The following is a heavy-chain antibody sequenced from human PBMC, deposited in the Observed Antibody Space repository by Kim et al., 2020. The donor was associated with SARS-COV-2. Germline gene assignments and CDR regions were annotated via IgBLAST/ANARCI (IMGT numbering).Heavy chain of an antibody. Sequence: GGSLRLSCAASGFTFSSYGMHWVRQAPGKGLEWVAVISYDGSNKYYADSVKGRFTISRDNSKNTLYLQMNSLRAEDTAVYYCAKDLWQQLVRSAFDIWGQGTMVTVSS. D-gene: IGHD6-13*01. CDR3: AKDLWQQLVRSAFDI. J-gene: IGHJ3*02. V-gene: IGHV3-30*18. CDR2: ISYDGSNK. CDR1: GFTFSSYG.